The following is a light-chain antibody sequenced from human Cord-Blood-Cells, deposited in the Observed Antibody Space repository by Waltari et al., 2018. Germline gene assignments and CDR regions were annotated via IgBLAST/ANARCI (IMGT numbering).Light chain of an antibody. CDR3: HKDNRAPIT. J-gene: IGKJ5*01. CDR1: QGISHF. Sequence: DIQMTQSPSSLSSSVGDRATITCPASQGISHFLAWYQQKPGKVPKLLIYAASTLQSGVPSRFSSSGSGTDFTLTISSLQPEDVVTYYCHKDNRAPITVGQGTRLEIK. CDR2: AAS. V-gene: IGKV1-27*01.